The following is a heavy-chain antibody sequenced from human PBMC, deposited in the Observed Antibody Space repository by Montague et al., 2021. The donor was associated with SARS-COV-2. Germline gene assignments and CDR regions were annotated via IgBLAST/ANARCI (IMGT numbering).Heavy chain of an antibody. Sequence: SETLSLTCTVSGGSISNYYWSWIRQPAGKGLEWIGRIYSSGSTNXNPSLKSRISMSVDTSKNQFSLKLSSVTAAGTAIYYCARDYSHCSGGSCVFDYWGQGTLVTVSS. J-gene: IGHJ4*02. CDR3: ARDYSHCSGGSCVFDY. CDR1: GGSISNYY. V-gene: IGHV4-4*07. CDR2: IYSSGST. D-gene: IGHD2-15*01.